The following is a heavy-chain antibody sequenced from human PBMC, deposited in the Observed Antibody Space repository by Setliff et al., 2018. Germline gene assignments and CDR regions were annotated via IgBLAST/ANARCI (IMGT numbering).Heavy chain of an antibody. CDR2: IIPIFGTA. CDR3: ARDKGYCSGGSCSDDYYYYYYYMDV. CDR1: EGTFSSSS. Sequence: SVKVSCKTSEGTFSSSSINWVRQAPGLGLEWMGGIIPIFGTANYAQKFQGRVTITADESTSTAYMELSSLRSEDTAVYYCARDKGYCSGGSCSDDYYYYYYYMDVWGKGTTVTVSS. J-gene: IGHJ6*03. D-gene: IGHD2-15*01. V-gene: IGHV1-69*13.